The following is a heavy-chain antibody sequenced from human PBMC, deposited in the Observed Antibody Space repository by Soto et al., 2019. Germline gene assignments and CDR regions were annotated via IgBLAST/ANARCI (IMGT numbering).Heavy chain of an antibody. CDR1: GGSISSGGYY. CDR3: ARDRGPMEGYCSSTSCLSGGYFDY. CDR2: IYYSGST. Sequence: QVQLQESGPGLVKPSQTLSLTCTVSGGSISSGGYYWSWIRQHPGKGLEWIGYIYYSGSTYYNPSLKSRVTISVDTSKNQFSLKLSSVTAADTAVYYCARDRGPMEGYCSSTSCLSGGYFDYWGQGTLVTVSS. J-gene: IGHJ4*02. D-gene: IGHD2-2*01. V-gene: IGHV4-31*03.